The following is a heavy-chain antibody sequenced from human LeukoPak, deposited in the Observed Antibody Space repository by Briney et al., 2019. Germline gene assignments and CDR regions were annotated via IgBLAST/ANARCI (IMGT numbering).Heavy chain of an antibody. CDR2: ISSSSSTI. CDR1: GFTFSSYS. CDR3: ARDNTTIFWKHPFDY. Sequence: PGGSLRLSCAASGFTFSSYSMNWVRQAPGKGLEWVSYISSSSSTIYYADSVKGRFTISRDNAKNSLYLQMNSLRDEDTAVYYCARDNTTIFWKHPFDYWGQGTLVTVSS. J-gene: IGHJ4*02. V-gene: IGHV3-48*02. D-gene: IGHD3-9*01.